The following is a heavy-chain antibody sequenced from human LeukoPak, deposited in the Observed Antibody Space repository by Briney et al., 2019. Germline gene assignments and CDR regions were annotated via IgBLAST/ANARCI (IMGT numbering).Heavy chain of an antibody. V-gene: IGHV3-23*01. CDR2: ISGSGDHT. CDR1: GFTFSSYA. CDR3: AKASQGDCYSPFDS. J-gene: IGHJ4*02. D-gene: IGHD2-21*02. Sequence: GGSLRLSCAASGFTFSSYALIWVRQAPGKGLEWVSAISGSGDHTYYADSVKGRFTISRDNSKSTLYLQMSSLRAEDTAVYYCAKASQGDCYSPFDSWGQGTRVTVSS.